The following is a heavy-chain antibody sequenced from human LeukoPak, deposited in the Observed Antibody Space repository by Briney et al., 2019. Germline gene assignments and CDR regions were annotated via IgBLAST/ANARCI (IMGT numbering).Heavy chain of an antibody. J-gene: IGHJ4*02. CDR1: GFTFSSYA. D-gene: IGHD1-26*01. CDR2: ISGSGGST. CDR3: AKDPKYAIVGVPFDY. V-gene: IGHV3-23*01. Sequence: GGSLRLSCAASGFTFSSYAMSWFRQAPEKGLEWVSAISGSGGSTYYADSVKGRFTISRDNSKNTLYLQMNSLRAEDTAVYYCAKDPKYAIVGVPFDYWGQGTLVTVSS.